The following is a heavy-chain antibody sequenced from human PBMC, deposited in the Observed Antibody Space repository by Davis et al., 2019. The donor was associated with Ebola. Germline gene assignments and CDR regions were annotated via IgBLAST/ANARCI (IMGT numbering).Heavy chain of an antibody. D-gene: IGHD3-10*01. V-gene: IGHV1-3*01. CDR3: ARDTLYVSGHDY. J-gene: IGHJ4*02. Sequence: ASVKVSCKASGYTFTSYAIHWVRQAPGQSLEWVGWIRGGNGNTKYSENFQDRVTITRDTSANTAYMELSSLRSEDTAVYYCARDTLYVSGHDYWGQGTLVTVSS. CDR1: GYTFTSYA. CDR2: IRGGNGNT.